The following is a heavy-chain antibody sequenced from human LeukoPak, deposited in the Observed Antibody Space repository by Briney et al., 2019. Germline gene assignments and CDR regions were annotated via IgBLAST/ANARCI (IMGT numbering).Heavy chain of an antibody. D-gene: IGHD5/OR15-5a*01. CDR3: AKEVYDGSY. Sequence: PGGSLRLSCAASGFTFSSYGMHWVRQAPGKGLEWVAVISYDGSNKYYADSVKGRFTISRDNSKNTLYLQMNSLRAEDTAVYYCAKEVYDGSYWGQGTMVTVSS. CDR1: GFTFSSYG. J-gene: IGHJ3*01. V-gene: IGHV3-30*18. CDR2: ISYDGSNK.